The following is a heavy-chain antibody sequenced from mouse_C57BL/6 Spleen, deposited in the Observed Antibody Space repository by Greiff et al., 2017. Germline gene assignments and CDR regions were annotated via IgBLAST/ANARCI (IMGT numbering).Heavy chain of an antibody. D-gene: IGHD4-1*01. J-gene: IGHJ3*01. V-gene: IGHV1-9*01. CDR3: ADWDNPFAY. Sequence: QVQLQQSGAELMKPGASVKLSCKATGYTFTGYWIEWVKQRPGHGLEGSGEFFPGSGSTNYNEKFKGKATFTADTSANTAYMQLSSLTTEDSASYYCADWDNPFAYWGQGTLVTVSA. CDR1: GYTFTGYW. CDR2: FFPGSGST.